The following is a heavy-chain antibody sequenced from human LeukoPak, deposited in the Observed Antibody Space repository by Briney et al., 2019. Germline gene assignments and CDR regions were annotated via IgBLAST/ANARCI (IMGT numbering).Heavy chain of an antibody. Sequence: SETLSPTCTLPGGSISSYYWRWIRQPAGKGLEWIGRIYSSGSTNYNPSLKSRVTMSVDTPKNQFSLRLSSVTAADTAVYYCARFDGTKSIDYWGRGTLITVSS. J-gene: IGHJ4*02. CDR2: IYSSGST. D-gene: IGHD2-2*01. CDR1: GGSISSYY. V-gene: IGHV4-4*07. CDR3: ARFDGTKSIDY.